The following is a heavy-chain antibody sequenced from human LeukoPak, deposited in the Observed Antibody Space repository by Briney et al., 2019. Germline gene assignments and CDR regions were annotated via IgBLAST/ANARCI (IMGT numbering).Heavy chain of an antibody. CDR1: GGSFSGYY. J-gene: IGHJ5*02. V-gene: IGHV4-34*01. Sequence: SETLSPTCAVYGGSFSGYYWSWIRQPPGKGLEWIGEINHSGSTNYNPSLKSRVTISVDTSKNQFSLKLSSVTAADTAVYYCARAPKIYFYIAVAAPGRWFDPWGQGTLVTVSS. D-gene: IGHD6-19*01. CDR2: INHSGST. CDR3: ARAPKIYFYIAVAAPGRWFDP.